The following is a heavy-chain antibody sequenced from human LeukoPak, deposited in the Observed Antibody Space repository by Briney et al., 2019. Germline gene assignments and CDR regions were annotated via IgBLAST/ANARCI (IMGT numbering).Heavy chain of an antibody. D-gene: IGHD6-13*01. V-gene: IGHV3-23*01. J-gene: IGHJ6*02. CDR3: AKAASSSWPSYYYGMDV. CDR2: ITGSGGNT. CDR1: GFIFNSYS. Sequence: GGSLRLSCAASGFIFNSYSMSWVRQAPGMGMEWVSVITGSGGNTYYADSVKGRFTISKDNSKNTVYLQMSSLRVDDTAVYYCAKAASSSWPSYYYGMDVWGQGTTVTVSS.